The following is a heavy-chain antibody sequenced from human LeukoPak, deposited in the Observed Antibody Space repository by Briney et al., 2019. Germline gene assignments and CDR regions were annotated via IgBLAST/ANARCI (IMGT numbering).Heavy chain of an antibody. CDR1: GVSISSGDYH. Sequence: SETLSLTCTVSGVSISSGDYHWSWVRQSPGKGLEWIGYIYYSGTIYYNPSLKSRVTISVDTSKNQFSLKLSSVTAAVTAVYYCARDVAYSSSSGAFDIWGQGTMVTVSS. J-gene: IGHJ3*02. D-gene: IGHD6-6*01. CDR2: IYYSGTI. V-gene: IGHV4-30-4*01. CDR3: ARDVAYSSSSGAFDI.